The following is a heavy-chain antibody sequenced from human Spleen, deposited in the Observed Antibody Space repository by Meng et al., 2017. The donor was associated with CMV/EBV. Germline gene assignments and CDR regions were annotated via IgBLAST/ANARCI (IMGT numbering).Heavy chain of an antibody. CDR1: GFTFSSYG. J-gene: IGHJ6*02. CDR2: IWYDGSNK. CDR3: ARVAAAGRGMDV. Sequence: GGSLRLSCAASGFTFSSYGMYWVRRAPGKGLEWVAVIWYDGSNKYYADSVKGRFTISRDNSRNTLYLQMNSLRAEDTAVYYCARVAAAGRGMDVWGQGTTVTVSS. D-gene: IGHD6-13*01. V-gene: IGHV3-33*01.